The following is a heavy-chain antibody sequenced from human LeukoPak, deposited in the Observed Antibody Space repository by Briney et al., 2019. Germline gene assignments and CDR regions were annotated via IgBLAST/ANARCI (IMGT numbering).Heavy chain of an antibody. V-gene: IGHV3-9*01. CDR1: GFTFDDYA. CDR3: AKAPGANYYDTHGFDF. J-gene: IGHJ4*02. CDR2: INWNSVGK. Sequence: GGSLRLSCAASGFTFDDYALHWVRQAPGKGLEWVAGINWNSVGKGYADSLKGRFTISRDSSKNSLYLQVNSLTVEDTAFYYCAKAPGANYYDTHGFDFWGQGTLVTVSS. D-gene: IGHD3-22*01.